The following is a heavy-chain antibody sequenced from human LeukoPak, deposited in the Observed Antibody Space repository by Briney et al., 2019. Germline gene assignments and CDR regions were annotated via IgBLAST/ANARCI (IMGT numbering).Heavy chain of an antibody. Sequence: GESLKISCKGSRYNFANYWIGWVRQMPGKGLEWMGIIYPGNSDTRYSPSFQGQVTISADKSISTAYLQWSSLKASDTAMYYCARQGLRDFDYWGQGTLVTVSS. CDR2: IYPGNSDT. CDR1: RYNFANYW. CDR3: ARQGLRDFDY. V-gene: IGHV5-51*01. J-gene: IGHJ4*02. D-gene: IGHD3-3*01.